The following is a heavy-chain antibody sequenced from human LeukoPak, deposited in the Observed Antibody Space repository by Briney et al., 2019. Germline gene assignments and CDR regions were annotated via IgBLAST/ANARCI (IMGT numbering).Heavy chain of an antibody. CDR2: ISSSSSTI. V-gene: IGHV3-48*02. D-gene: IGHD3-22*01. J-gene: IGHJ4*02. CDR3: AKSHTMIVVALAPH. Sequence: GGSLRLSCAASGFTFSSYSMNWVRQAPGKGLEWVSYISSSSSTIYYADSVKGRFTISRDNAKNSLYLQMNSLRDEDTAVYYCAKSHTMIVVALAPHWGQGTLVTVSS. CDR1: GFTFSSYS.